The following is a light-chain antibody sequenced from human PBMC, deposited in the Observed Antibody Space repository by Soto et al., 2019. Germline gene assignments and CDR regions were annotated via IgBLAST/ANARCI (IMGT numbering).Light chain of an antibody. V-gene: IGLV1-44*01. CDR1: RSNIGGSYE. CDR3: AAWDDSLNGFV. CDR2: SNN. J-gene: IGLJ1*01. Sequence: QSVLTQPPSVSGAPGQRVTISCTGSRSNIGGSYEVHWYQQLPGTAPKLLIYSNNQRPSGVPDRFSGSKSGTSASLAISGLQSEDEADYYCAAWDDSLNGFVFGTGTKVTVL.